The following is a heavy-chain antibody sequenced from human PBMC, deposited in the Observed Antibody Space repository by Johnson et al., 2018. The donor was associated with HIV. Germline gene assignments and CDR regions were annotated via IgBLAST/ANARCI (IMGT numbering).Heavy chain of an antibody. Sequence: EVQLVESGGGLVQPGGSLRLSCAASGFTFSSYAMSWVRQAPGKGLEWVSAISGSGGSTFYADYVKGRFTISRDNSKNTLYLQMESLRVEDTAIYYCAKAWELLGRRAALDIWGQGTMVTVSS. CDR2: ISGSGGST. V-gene: IGHV3-23*04. CDR3: AKAWELLGRRAALDI. D-gene: IGHD1-26*01. J-gene: IGHJ3*02. CDR1: GFTFSSYA.